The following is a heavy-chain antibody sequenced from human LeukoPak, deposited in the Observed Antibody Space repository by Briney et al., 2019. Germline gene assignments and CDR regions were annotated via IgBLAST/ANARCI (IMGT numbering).Heavy chain of an antibody. J-gene: IGHJ4*02. CDR3: ARAIGYSYGEDY. V-gene: IGHV4-34*01. CDR2: INHSGST. CDR1: GGSFSGYY. D-gene: IGHD5-18*01. Sequence: SETLSLTCAVYGGSFSGYYWSWIRQPPGKGLEWIGEINHSGSTNYNPSLKSRVTISVDTSKNQFSLKLSSVTAADTAVYYCARAIGYSYGEDYWGQGTLVTVSS.